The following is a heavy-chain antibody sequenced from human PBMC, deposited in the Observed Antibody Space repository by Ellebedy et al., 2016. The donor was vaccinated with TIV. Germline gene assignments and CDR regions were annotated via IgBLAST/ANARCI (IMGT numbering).Heavy chain of an antibody. CDR3: ARENWEWFGVFDY. J-gene: IGHJ4*02. D-gene: IGHD3-10*01. Sequence: GESLKISCAASGFTFSSYGMHWVRQAPGKGLEWVAVIWYDGSNKYYADSVKGRFTISRDNSKNTLYLQMNSLRAEDTAVYYCARENWEWFGVFDYWGQGTLVTVSS. CDR1: GFTFSSYG. V-gene: IGHV3-33*01. CDR2: IWYDGSNK.